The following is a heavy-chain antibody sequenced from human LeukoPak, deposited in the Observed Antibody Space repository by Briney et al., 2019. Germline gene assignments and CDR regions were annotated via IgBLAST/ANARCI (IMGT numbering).Heavy chain of an antibody. V-gene: IGHV4-59*01. CDR2: IYYSGST. D-gene: IGHD3-10*01. CDR1: GGSISSYY. J-gene: IGHJ6*03. Sequence: NPSETLSLTCTVSGGSISSYYWSWIRQPPGKGLEWIGYIYYSGSTNYNPSLKSRVTISVDTSKNQFSLKLSSVTAADTAVYYCARGSDYYGSGSYSLLLDSKKSYMDVWGEGTTVTISS. CDR3: ARGSDYYGSGSYSLLLDSKKSYMDV.